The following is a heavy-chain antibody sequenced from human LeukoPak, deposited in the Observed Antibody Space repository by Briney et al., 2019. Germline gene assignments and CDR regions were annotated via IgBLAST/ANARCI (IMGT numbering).Heavy chain of an antibody. Sequence: SETLSLTCAVYGGSFSGYYWSWIRQPPGKGLEWIGEINHSGSTNYNPSLKSRVTISVDTSKNHFSLKLSAVTAADTAVYYCARALYSSSWYYFDYWGQGTLVTVSS. D-gene: IGHD6-13*01. CDR1: GGSFSGYY. CDR2: INHSGST. CDR3: ARALYSSSWYYFDY. V-gene: IGHV4-34*01. J-gene: IGHJ4*02.